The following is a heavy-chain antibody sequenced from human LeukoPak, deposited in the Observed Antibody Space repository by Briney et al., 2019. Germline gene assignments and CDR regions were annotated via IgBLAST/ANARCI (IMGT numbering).Heavy chain of an antibody. V-gene: IGHV1-69*05. CDR1: GGTFSTYA. J-gene: IGHJ4*02. Sequence: GASVKVSCKASGGTFSTYAINWVRQAPGQGLEWMGGIIPIFGTANYAQKFQGRVTITTDESTSIAYMELSSLRSEDTAVYYCARVFARSGEISGSYYYYWGQGTLVTVSS. CDR3: ARVFARSGEISGSYYYY. D-gene: IGHD1-26*01. CDR2: IIPIFGTA.